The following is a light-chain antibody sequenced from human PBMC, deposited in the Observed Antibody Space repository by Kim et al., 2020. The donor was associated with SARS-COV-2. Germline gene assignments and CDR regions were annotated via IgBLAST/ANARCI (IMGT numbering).Light chain of an antibody. CDR2: DAS. CDR3: HHYGGSPTLT. Sequence: IVLTQSPDTLSLSPGERATLSCRASRSVTNNYLAWFQQKPGQTPRLLIFDASRRATGIPDRFTGSGSGTGFTLTINRLEPDDFAVYYCHHYGGSPTLTFGGGTKVDIK. J-gene: IGKJ4*01. V-gene: IGKV3-20*01. CDR1: RSVTNNY.